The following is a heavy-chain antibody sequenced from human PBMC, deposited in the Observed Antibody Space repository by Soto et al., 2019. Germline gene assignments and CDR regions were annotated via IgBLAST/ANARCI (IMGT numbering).Heavy chain of an antibody. J-gene: IGHJ3*02. CDR2: ISSSSSTI. V-gene: IGHV3-48*01. CDR3: ARGYSSSWNDAFDI. Sequence: EVQLVESGGGLVQPGGSLRLSCAASGFTFSSYSMNWVRQAPGKGLEWVSYISSSSSTIYYADSVKGRFTISRDNAKNSLYLQMNSLRAEDTAVYYCARGYSSSWNDAFDIWGQGTMVTVSS. CDR1: GFTFSSYS. D-gene: IGHD6-13*01.